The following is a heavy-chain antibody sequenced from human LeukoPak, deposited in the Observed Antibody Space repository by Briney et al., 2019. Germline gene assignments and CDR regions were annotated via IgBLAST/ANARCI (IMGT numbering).Heavy chain of an antibody. CDR3: AKDMGGYYDSFDY. V-gene: IGHV3-9*01. Sequence: SLRLSCAASGFTFDDYAMHWVRQAPGKGLEWVSGISWNSGSIGYADSVKGRFTISRDNAKNSLYLQMNSLRAEDTALYYCAKDMGGYYDSFDYWGQGTLVTVSS. J-gene: IGHJ4*02. CDR1: GFTFDDYA. D-gene: IGHD3-22*01. CDR2: ISWNSGSI.